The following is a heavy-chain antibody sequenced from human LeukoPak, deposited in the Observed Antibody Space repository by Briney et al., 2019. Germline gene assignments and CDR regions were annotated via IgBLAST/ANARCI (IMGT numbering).Heavy chain of an antibody. Sequence: SGTLSLTCTVSGGSISSYYWSWIRQPPGKGLEWIGYIYYSGSTHYNHSPKSPVTISVDTSKSQFKLKLSSVAAADTAVYYCARERPDFGGFDPWGQGTLVTVSS. J-gene: IGHJ5*02. V-gene: IGHV4-59*01. D-gene: IGHD3/OR15-3a*01. CDR1: GGSISSYY. CDR3: ARERPDFGGFDP. CDR2: IYYSGST.